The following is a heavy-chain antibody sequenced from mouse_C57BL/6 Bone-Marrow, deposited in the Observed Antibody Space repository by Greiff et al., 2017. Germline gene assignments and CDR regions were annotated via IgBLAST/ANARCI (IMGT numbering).Heavy chain of an antibody. V-gene: IGHV1-77*01. J-gene: IGHJ4*01. Sequence: VQLQQSGAELVKPGASVKISCKASGYTFTDYYINWVKQRPGQGLEWIGKIGPGSGSTYYNEKFKGKATLTADKSSSTAYMQISSLTSEDSAVYCCARHRDYYCGSRNAMDYWGQGTSVTGSS. CDR2: IGPGSGST. CDR1: GYTFTDYY. CDR3: ARHRDYYCGSRNAMDY. D-gene: IGHD1-1*01.